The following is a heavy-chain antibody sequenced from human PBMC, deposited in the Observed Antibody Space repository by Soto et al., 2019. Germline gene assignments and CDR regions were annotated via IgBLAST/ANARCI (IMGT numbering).Heavy chain of an antibody. J-gene: IGHJ4*02. V-gene: IGHV4-59*01. D-gene: IGHD6-19*01. CDR3: ARGSSGWYTLTCFDF. Sequence: TETLSLTCTVSGGSISSYYWSWIRQPPGKGLEWIGYIYYSGSTNYNPSLKSRVTISVDTSKNQFSLKLSSVTAADTAVYYCARGSSGWYTLTCFDFWGQGTLVTVSS. CDR1: GGSISSYY. CDR2: IYYSGST.